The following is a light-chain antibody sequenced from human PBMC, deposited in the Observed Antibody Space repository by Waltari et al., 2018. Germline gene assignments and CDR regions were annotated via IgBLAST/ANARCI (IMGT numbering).Light chain of an antibody. CDR3: ATWDSSLSAL. V-gene: IGLV1-51*01. CDR2: DNS. Sequence: QSVLTQPPSVSAAPGQKVTISCSGRNSNIGNNYVAWYQQLPETAPKLLIYDNSERPSGIPDRFSGSKSGTSATLDITGLQTGDEADYYCATWDSSLSALFGGGTKLTVL. CDR1: NSNIGNNY. J-gene: IGLJ3*02.